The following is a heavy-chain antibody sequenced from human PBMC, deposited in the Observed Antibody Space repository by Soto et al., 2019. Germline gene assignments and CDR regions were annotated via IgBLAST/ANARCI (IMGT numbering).Heavy chain of an antibody. CDR2: ISAYNGNT. J-gene: IGHJ6*02. Sequence: QVQLVQSGAEVKKPGASVKVSCKASGYTFTSYGISWVRQAPGQGLEWMGWISAYNGNTNYAQKLQGRVTMTTDTSTSTAYMELRSLRSDDTAVYYCGREDCSGGSCYYYGMDVWGQGTTVTVSS. CDR1: GYTFTSYG. D-gene: IGHD2-15*01. V-gene: IGHV1-18*01. CDR3: GREDCSGGSCYYYGMDV.